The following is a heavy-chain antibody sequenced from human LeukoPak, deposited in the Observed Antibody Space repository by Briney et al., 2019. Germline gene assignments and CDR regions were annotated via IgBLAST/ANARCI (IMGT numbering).Heavy chain of an antibody. CDR2: ISSSSSYI. D-gene: IGHD2-15*01. V-gene: IGHV3-11*06. J-gene: IGHJ4*02. Sequence: GGSLRLSCAASGFTFSDYYMSWIRQAPGKGLEWVSSISSSSSYIYYADSVKGRFTISRDNAKNSLYLQMNSLRAEDTAVYYCARDDCSGGSCYTDYWGQGTLVTVSS. CDR3: ARDDCSGGSCYTDY. CDR1: GFTFSDYY.